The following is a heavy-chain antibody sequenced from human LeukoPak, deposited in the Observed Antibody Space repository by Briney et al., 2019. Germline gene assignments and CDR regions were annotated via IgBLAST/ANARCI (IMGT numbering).Heavy chain of an antibody. CDR1: GFTFTSYA. CDR2: ISGSGSRT. D-gene: IGHD3-22*01. V-gene: IGHV3-23*01. CDR3: AKVSHYYYDSSGYRYPSFDY. J-gene: IGHJ4*02. Sequence: GGSLRLSCAASGFTFTSYAMSWVRQAPGKGLEWVSAISGSGSRTYYADSVKGRFTISRDNSKNTLYLQMNSLRAEDTAVYYCAKVSHYYYDSSGYRYPSFDYWGQGTLVTVSS.